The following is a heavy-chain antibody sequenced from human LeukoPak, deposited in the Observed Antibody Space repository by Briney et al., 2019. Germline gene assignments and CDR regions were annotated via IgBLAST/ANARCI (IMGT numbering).Heavy chain of an antibody. CDR2: VYHSGST. D-gene: IGHD3-22*01. Sequence: SETLSLTCAVSDYSISSGNYWGWIRQPPGKGLEWIGSVYHSGSTHYSPSLKSRVTISVDTSKNQFSLKLRSVTAADTAVYYCARNDSSRYFDYWGQGTLVTVTS. CDR1: DYSISSGNY. V-gene: IGHV4-38-2*01. J-gene: IGHJ4*02. CDR3: ARNDSSRYFDY.